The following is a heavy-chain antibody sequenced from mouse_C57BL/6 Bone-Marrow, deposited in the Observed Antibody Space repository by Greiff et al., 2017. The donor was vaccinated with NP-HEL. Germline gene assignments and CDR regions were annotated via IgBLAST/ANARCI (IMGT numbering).Heavy chain of an antibody. V-gene: IGHV14-4*01. CDR3: TPTNWAFDY. CDR2: IDPENGDT. D-gene: IGHD4-1*01. J-gene: IGHJ2*01. Sequence: EVQLQESGAELVRPGASVKLSCTASGFNIKDYYMHWVKQRPEQGLEWIGWIDPENGDTEYASKFQGKATITADTSSNTAYLQLSSLTSEDTAVYYCTPTNWAFDYWGQGTTRTVSS. CDR1: GFNIKDYY.